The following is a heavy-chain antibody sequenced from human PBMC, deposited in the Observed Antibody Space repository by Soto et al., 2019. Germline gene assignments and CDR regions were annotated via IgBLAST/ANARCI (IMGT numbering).Heavy chain of an antibody. CDR2: IYYSGST. V-gene: IGHV4-61*08. CDR1: GGSISSGGYS. J-gene: IGHJ4*02. Sequence: SETLSLTCAVSGGSISSGGYSWSWIRQPPGKGLEWIGYIYYSGSTNYNPSLKSRVTISVDTSKNQFSLKLSSVTAADTAVYYCARARVGDLDYWGQGTQVTVSS. D-gene: IGHD1-26*01. CDR3: ARARVGDLDY.